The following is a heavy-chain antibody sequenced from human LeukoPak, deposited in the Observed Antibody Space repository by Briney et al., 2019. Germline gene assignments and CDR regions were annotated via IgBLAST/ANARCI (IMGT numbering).Heavy chain of an antibody. CDR3: AKSSRYGTGWYGRIDY. J-gene: IGHJ4*02. D-gene: IGHD6-19*01. Sequence: GGSLRLSCAASGFTFSSYGMHWVRQAPGKGLEWVSAISDSGGHSHYIDSVKGRFTISRDNSKNTLFLQMNSLRVEDTAVYYCAKSSRYGTGWYGRIDYWGQGTLVTVSS. CDR2: ISDSGGHS. CDR1: GFTFSSYG. V-gene: IGHV3-23*01.